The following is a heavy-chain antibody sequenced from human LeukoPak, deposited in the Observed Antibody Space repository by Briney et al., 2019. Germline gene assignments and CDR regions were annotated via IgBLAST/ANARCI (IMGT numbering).Heavy chain of an antibody. Sequence: SETLSLTCTVSGDSISSDAFYWSWVRQHRGKGLEWIGYIYYSGSTSYNPSLKSRPTISVDTSKNQFSLKLRSVTAADTAVYYCARGVSVYYDSSGYYYFDYWGQGTLVTVSS. CDR3: ARGVSVYYDSSGYYYFDY. CDR2: IYYSGST. D-gene: IGHD3-22*01. J-gene: IGHJ4*02. CDR1: GDSISSDAFY. V-gene: IGHV4-31*03.